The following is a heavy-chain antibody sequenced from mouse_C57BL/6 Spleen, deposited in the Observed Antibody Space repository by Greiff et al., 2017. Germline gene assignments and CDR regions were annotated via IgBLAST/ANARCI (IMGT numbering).Heavy chain of an antibody. CDR1: GYTFTSYW. D-gene: IGHD1-1*01. J-gene: IGHJ2*01. CDR3: ARDYYGSSSFDY. CDR2: IYPGSGST. Sequence: VQLQQPGAELVKPGASVTMSCKASGYTFTSYWITWVKQRPGQGLEWIGDIYPGSGSTNYNEKFKSKATLTVDTSSSTAYMQLSSLTSEDSAVXYCARDYYGSSSFDYWGQGTTLTVSS. V-gene: IGHV1-55*01.